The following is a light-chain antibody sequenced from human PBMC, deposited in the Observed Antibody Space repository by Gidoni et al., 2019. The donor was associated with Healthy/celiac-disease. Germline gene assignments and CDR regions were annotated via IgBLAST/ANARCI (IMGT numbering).Light chain of an antibody. CDR1: SSDVGGYNY. CDR2: DVS. V-gene: IGLV2-14*01. CDR3: SSYTSSSTVV. Sequence: QSALTQPASVSGSPGQSSTISCTVTSSDVGGYNYVSWYQQHPGKAPITLLIYDVSNRPSGVSNRFSGSKSGNTASLTISGLQAEDEADYYCSSYTSSSTVVFGGGTKLTVL. J-gene: IGLJ2*01.